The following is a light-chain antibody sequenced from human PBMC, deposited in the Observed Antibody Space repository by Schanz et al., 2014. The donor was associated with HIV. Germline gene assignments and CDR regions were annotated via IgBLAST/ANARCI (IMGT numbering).Light chain of an antibody. V-gene: IGLV2-14*01. CDR3: SSYTRADTWV. CDR2: DVS. Sequence: QSALTQPASVSGSPGQSITISCTGTSSDVGGYNYISWYQQHPGKAPKFMIYDVSNRPSGVSNRFSGSKSGNTASLTISGLQAEDEADYYCSSYTRADTWVFGGGTKLTVL. CDR1: SSDVGGYNY. J-gene: IGLJ3*02.